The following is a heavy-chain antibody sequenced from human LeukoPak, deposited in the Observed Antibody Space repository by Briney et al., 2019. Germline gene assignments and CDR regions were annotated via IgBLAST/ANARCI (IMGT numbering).Heavy chain of an antibody. Sequence: GGSLRLSCAPSGFTFSSYAMSWFRQAPGKGLEWVSAISGSGGSTYYADSVKGRLTISRDNSKNTLYLQMNSLRAEDTAVYYCAKSLSREGYNWVRTIDYWGQGTLVTVSS. D-gene: IGHD5-24*01. CDR3: AKSLSREGYNWVRTIDY. CDR2: ISGSGGST. CDR1: GFTFSSYA. V-gene: IGHV3-23*01. J-gene: IGHJ4*02.